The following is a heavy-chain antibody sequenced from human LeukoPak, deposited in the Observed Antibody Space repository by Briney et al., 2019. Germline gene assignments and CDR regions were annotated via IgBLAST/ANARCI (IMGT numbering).Heavy chain of an antibody. CDR2: IYPGDSDT. Sequence: GESRKISCKGSGYSFTSYWIGWVRQMPGKGLEWMGIIYPGDSDTRYSPSFQGQVTISADKPISTAYLQWSSLEASDTAIYYCARPLGYSTSWYNHWGQGTLVIVSS. J-gene: IGHJ5*02. CDR3: ARPLGYSTSWYNH. CDR1: GYSFTSYW. D-gene: IGHD5-12*01. V-gene: IGHV5-51*04.